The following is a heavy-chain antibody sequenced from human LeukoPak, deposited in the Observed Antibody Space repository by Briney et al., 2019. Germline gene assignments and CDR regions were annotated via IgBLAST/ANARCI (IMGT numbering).Heavy chain of an antibody. V-gene: IGHV3-7*01. Sequence: GGSLRLSCAASGFTFSSYWISWVRQAPGKGLEWVANIKQDGSEKYYVDSVKGRFTISRDNAKNSLYLQMNSLRAEDTAVYYCARFRSSWTYYGMDVWGQGTTVTVSS. J-gene: IGHJ6*02. CDR3: ARFRSSWTYYGMDV. CDR1: GFTFSSYW. CDR2: IKQDGSEK. D-gene: IGHD6-13*01.